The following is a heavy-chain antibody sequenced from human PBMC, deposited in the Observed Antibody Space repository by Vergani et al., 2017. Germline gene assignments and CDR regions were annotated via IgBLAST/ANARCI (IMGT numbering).Heavy chain of an antibody. CDR2: ISFDGKKK. J-gene: IGHJ6*02. CDR3: ARVVPAAMDYYGMDV. D-gene: IGHD2-2*01. V-gene: IGHV3-30*04. CDR1: GFAFSSYA. Sequence: QVQMVESGGGVVQPGRSLRLSCAASGFAFSSYAMQWVRQAPGKGLQWVAFISFDGKKKYYADSVKGRFTISRDNSKNSLYLQMNSLRAEDTAVYYCARVVPAAMDYYGMDVWGQGTTVTVSS.